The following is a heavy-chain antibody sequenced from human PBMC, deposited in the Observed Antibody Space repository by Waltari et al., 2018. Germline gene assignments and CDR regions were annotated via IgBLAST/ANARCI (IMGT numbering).Heavy chain of an antibody. CDR2: ISSSSSTI. D-gene: IGHD2-21*02. V-gene: IGHV3-48*01. Sequence: EVQLVESGGGLVQPGGSLRLSCAAFGLPFGSYSIIWVPQAPGKGLEWVSYISSSSSTIYYADSVKGRFTISRDNAKNSLYLQMNSLRAEDTAVYYCARAGSCGGDCYSKNWGQGTLVTVSS. CDR1: GLPFGSYS. CDR3: ARAGSCGGDCYSKN. J-gene: IGHJ4*02.